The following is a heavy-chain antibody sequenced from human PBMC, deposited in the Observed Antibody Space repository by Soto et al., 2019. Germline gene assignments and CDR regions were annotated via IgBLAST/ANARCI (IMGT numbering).Heavy chain of an antibody. V-gene: IGHV3-9*01. Sequence: GGSLRLSCAASGFTFDDYAMHWVRQAPGKGLEWVSGISWNSGSIGYADSVKGRFTISRDNAKNSLYLQMNSLRAEDTALYYCAKDGVRHLGELSLASANTYYYYYMDVWGKGTTVTVSS. CDR3: AKDGVRHLGELSLASANTYYYYYMDV. CDR2: ISWNSGSI. CDR1: GFTFDDYA. D-gene: IGHD3-16*02. J-gene: IGHJ6*03.